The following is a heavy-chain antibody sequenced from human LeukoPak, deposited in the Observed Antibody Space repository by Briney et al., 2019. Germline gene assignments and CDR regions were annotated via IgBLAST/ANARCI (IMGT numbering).Heavy chain of an antibody. D-gene: IGHD2-15*01. J-gene: IGHJ6*03. CDR1: GGSISSYY. Sequence: PSETLSLTCTVSGGSISSYYWSWIRQPPGKGLEWIGYIYYSGSTNYNPSLKSRVTISVDTSKNQFSLKLSSVTAADTAVYYCARSVEGYCSGGSCYSYYYSMDVWGKGTTVTVSS. CDR2: IYYSGST. V-gene: IGHV4-59*01. CDR3: ARSVEGYCSGGSCYSYYYSMDV.